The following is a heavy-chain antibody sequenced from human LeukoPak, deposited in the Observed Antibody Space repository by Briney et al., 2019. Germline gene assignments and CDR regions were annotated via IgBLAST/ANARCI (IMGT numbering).Heavy chain of an antibody. CDR3: ARDKVDTIVRGVINWFDP. CDR2: ISAYNGNT. Sequence: ASVKVSCKASGYTFTIYGISWVRQAPGQGLEWMGWISAYNGNTNYSQKLQGRDTMTTDTSTSTAYMGLRSLRSDDTAVYYCARDKVDTIVRGVINWFDPWGQGALLTVSS. CDR1: GYTFTIYG. J-gene: IGHJ5*02. D-gene: IGHD3-10*01. V-gene: IGHV1-18*01.